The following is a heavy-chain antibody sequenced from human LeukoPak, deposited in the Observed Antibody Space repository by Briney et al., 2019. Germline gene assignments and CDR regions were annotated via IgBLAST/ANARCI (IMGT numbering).Heavy chain of an antibody. CDR3: VIGDKRDY. CDR1: GFTFSNYN. CDR2: ISRSGGST. V-gene: IGHV3-21*01. Sequence: PGGSLRLSCVGFGFTFSNYNLNWVRQAPGKGLEWVSSISRSGGSTYYAESVKGRLTISRDNAESSVYLQVNSLRVEDTAVYYCVIGDKRDYWGQGTLVTVSS. D-gene: IGHD5-24*01. J-gene: IGHJ4*02.